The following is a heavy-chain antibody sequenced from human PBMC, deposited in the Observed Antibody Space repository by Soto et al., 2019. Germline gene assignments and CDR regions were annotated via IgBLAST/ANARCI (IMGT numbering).Heavy chain of an antibody. J-gene: IGHJ4*02. V-gene: IGHV3-23*01. CDR1: GFTFSSYA. CDR3: ARVSHLRSSWPPVRFDY. D-gene: IGHD6-6*01. CDR2: ISGSGGST. Sequence: EVQLLESGGGLVQPGGSLRLSCAASGFTFSSYAMSWVRQAPGKGLEWVSAISGSGGSTYYADSVKGRFTISRDNSKNTLYLQMNSLRAEDTAVYYCARVSHLRSSWPPVRFDYWGQGTLVTVSS.